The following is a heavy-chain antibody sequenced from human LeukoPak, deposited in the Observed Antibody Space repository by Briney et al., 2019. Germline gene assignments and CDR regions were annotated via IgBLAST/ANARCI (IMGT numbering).Heavy chain of an antibody. CDR1: GFAFSSYN. V-gene: IGHV3-21*06. Sequence: KPGGSLRLSCAASGFAFSSYNMKWVRQAPGKGLEWVSFISTTSTYIYYADSVKGRFTVSRDNSKNLLYLQMDSLRVEDTAVYYCARAGTCSSTSCDGGIEYWGLGTLVTVSS. CDR3: ARAGTCSSTSCDGGIEY. J-gene: IGHJ4*02. D-gene: IGHD2-2*01. CDR2: ISTTSTYI.